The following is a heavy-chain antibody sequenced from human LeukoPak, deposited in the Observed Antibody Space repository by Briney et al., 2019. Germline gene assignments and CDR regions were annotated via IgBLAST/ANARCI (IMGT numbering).Heavy chain of an antibody. CDR3: TTAGGAAYGYNGYDYFDY. CDR2: IKSKTDGGTT. Sequence: GGSLRLSCAASGFTFSDAWMNWVRQAPGKGLEWVGRIKSKTDGGTTDYAAPVKGRFTISRDDSKNTLYLQMNSLKTEDTAVYYCTTAGGAAYGYNGYDYFDYWGQGTLVTVSS. D-gene: IGHD5-12*01. J-gene: IGHJ4*02. V-gene: IGHV3-15*01. CDR1: GFTFSDAW.